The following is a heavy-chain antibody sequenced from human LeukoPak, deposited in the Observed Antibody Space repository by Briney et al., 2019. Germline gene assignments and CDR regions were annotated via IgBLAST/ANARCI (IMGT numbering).Heavy chain of an antibody. CDR1: GYTFSVYY. D-gene: IGHD5-18*01. CDR3: ARDRGYSYGRPAFDI. Sequence: ASVKVSCKASGYTFSVYYIHWVRQASGQGLEWMGRINPKSGGTDYAQKFQGRVFMSRDTSINTAYMELSRLRSDDTAAYYCARDRGYSYGRPAFDIWGQGTMVTVSS. CDR2: INPKSGGT. J-gene: IGHJ3*02. V-gene: IGHV1-2*06.